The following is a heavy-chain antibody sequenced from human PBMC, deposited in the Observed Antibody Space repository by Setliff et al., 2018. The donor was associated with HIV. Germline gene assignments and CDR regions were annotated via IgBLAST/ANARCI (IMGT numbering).Heavy chain of an antibody. CDR3: AKALVVAGTTFDY. D-gene: IGHD6-19*01. J-gene: IGHJ4*02. CDR1: GYTFSSYA. Sequence: ASVKVSCKASGYTFSSYAISWVRQAPGQGLGWMGWISAYNGNTNYPQRLQGRVSLTTDISTSTAYMELRSLRSDDTAVYYCAKALVVAGTTFDYWGQGTQVTVSS. V-gene: IGHV1-18*01. CDR2: ISAYNGNT.